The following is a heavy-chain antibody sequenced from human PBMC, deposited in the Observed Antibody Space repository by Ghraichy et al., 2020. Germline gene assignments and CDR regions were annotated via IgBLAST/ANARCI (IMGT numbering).Heavy chain of an antibody. V-gene: IGHV4-39*01. J-gene: IGHJ5*02. CDR2: MYYSGST. CDR3: ARLGISGSGGRGWFDP. Sequence: TLSLTCTVSGGSISSSSYYWGWIRPPPGKGLEWIGSMYYSGSTNYNASLKSRVTISVDTSKNQFSLKLSSVTAADTAVYYCARLGISGSGGRGWFDPWGQGTQVTVSS. D-gene: IGHD6-19*01. CDR1: GGSISSSSYY.